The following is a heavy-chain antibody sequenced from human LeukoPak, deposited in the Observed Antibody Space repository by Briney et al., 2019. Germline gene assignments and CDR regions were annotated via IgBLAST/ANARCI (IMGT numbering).Heavy chain of an antibody. CDR2: IYYSGST. V-gene: IGHV4-59*01. CDR3: ARGPAYDILTGYQNWFDP. D-gene: IGHD3-9*01. J-gene: IGHJ5*02. Sequence: SQTLSLTCTVSGGSISSYYWSWIRQPPGKGLEWIGYIYYSGSTNYNPSLKSRVTISVDTSKNQFSLKLSSVTAADTAVYYCARGPAYDILTGYQNWFDPWGQGTLVTVSS. CDR1: GGSISSYY.